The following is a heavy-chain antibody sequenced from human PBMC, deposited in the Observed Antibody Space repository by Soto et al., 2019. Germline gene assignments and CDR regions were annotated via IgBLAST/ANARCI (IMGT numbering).Heavy chain of an antibody. J-gene: IGHJ5*02. CDR2: IHYSGST. CDR1: GGSISSGDYY. V-gene: IGHV4-30-4*01. D-gene: IGHD3-22*01. CDR3: ARTPTIYYATSGYPNSFDP. Sequence: SETLSLTCTVSGGSISSGDYYWSWIRQAPGKGLEYIGYIHYSGSTYYDPSLKSRITISVETSKNQCSLKLSSVTAADTAVYYCARTPTIYYATSGYPNSFDPWGQGTLVTVSS.